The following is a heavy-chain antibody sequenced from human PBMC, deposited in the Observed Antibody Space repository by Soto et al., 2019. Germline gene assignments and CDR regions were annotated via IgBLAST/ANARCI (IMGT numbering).Heavy chain of an antibody. CDR2: ISGSGGST. Sequence: GGSLRLSCAASGFTFSSCAMSWVRQAPGKGLEWVSAISGSGGSTYYADSVKGRFTISRDNSKNTLYLQMNSLRAEDTAVYYCAKDRATTWSDPYLNWFDPWGRGTLVTVSS. V-gene: IGHV3-23*01. J-gene: IGHJ5*02. CDR3: AKDRATTWSDPYLNWFDP. D-gene: IGHD4-4*01. CDR1: GFTFSSCA.